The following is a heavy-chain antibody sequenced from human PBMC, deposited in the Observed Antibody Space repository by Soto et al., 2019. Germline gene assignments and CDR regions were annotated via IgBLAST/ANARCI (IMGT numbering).Heavy chain of an antibody. CDR3: ARGSPLAAADRCFLDKYYYYYCMLF. J-gene: IGHJ6*02. Sequence: PEKLSLTYAVYGGSFSGYYWSWIRQPPGKGLEWIGEINHSGSTNYNPSLKSRVTISVDTSKNQFSLKLSSVTAADTAVYYCARGSPLAAADRCFLDKYYYYYCMLFLGQATPVTVS. D-gene: IGHD6-13*01. CDR2: INHSGST. CDR1: GGSFSGYY. V-gene: IGHV4-34*01.